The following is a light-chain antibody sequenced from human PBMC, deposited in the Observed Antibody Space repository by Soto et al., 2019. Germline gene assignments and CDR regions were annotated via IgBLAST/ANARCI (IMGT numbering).Light chain of an antibody. CDR1: QSVLYSSNNKNY. CDR2: WAS. J-gene: IGKJ2*01. V-gene: IGKV4-1*01. Sequence: DIVMTQSPDSLAVSLGERATINCRSTQSVLYSSNNKNYLAWYQQKPGQPPKLLIYWASTRESGVPDRFSGSGSGTHFTLTISSLQAEDVAVYYCQQYYSTPPYTFGQGNKLEIK. CDR3: QQYYSTPPYT.